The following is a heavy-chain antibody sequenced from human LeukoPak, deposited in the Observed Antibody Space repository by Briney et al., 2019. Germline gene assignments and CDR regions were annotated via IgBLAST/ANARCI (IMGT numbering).Heavy chain of an antibody. Sequence: PGGSLRLSCAASGFTFSSYAMSWVRQAPGKGLEWVSAISGSGGSTYYADSVKGRFTISRDNAKNSLYLQMNSLRAEDTAVYYCARDVSMVYGDQLNDAFDIWGQGTMVTVSS. V-gene: IGHV3-23*01. J-gene: IGHJ3*02. CDR3: ARDVSMVYGDQLNDAFDI. D-gene: IGHD4-17*01. CDR2: ISGSGGST. CDR1: GFTFSSYA.